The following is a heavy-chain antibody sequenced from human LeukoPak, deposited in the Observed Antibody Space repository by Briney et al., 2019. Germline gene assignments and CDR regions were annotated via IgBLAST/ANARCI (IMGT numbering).Heavy chain of an antibody. J-gene: IGHJ4*02. Sequence: ASVKVSCKASGYTFTSYDINWVRQATGQGLEWMGWLNPNSGNTGYAQKFQGRVTMTRDTSISTAYMELSRLRSDDTAVYYCARGTFGVVINPIDYWGQGTLVTVSS. V-gene: IGHV1-8*02. CDR1: GYTFTSYD. CDR3: ARGTFGVVINPIDY. CDR2: LNPNSGNT. D-gene: IGHD3-3*01.